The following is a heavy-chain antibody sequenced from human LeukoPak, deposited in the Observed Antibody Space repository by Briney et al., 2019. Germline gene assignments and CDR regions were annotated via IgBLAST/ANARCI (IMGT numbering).Heavy chain of an antibody. D-gene: IGHD6-13*01. V-gene: IGHV3-73*01. J-gene: IGHJ5*02. CDR1: GFTFSGSA. CDR3: ARAHPISSSWAFDP. Sequence: GGSLRLSCAASGFTFSGSAMHWVRQASGKGLEWVGRIRSKANSYATAYAASVKGRFTISRDDSKNTAYLQMNSLRAEDTAVYYCARAHPISSSWAFDPWGQGTLVTVSS. CDR2: IRSKANSYAT.